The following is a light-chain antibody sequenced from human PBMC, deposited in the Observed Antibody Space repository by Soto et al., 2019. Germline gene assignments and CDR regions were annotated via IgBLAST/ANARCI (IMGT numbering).Light chain of an antibody. V-gene: IGKV1-5*03. CDR3: QQYNFYSRT. CDR1: QSISTW. J-gene: IGKJ1*01. Sequence: DIQMTQSPSTLSASVGDTVTITCRASQSISTWLAWYQQKQGKVPKLLIYKASSLQSGVPSRFSGIGSGTEFPLTISSLQPDDFATYYCQQYNFYSRTFGQGTKVEIK. CDR2: KAS.